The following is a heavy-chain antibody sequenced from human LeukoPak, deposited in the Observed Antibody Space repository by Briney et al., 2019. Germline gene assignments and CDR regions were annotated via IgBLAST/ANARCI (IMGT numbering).Heavy chain of an antibody. CDR3: ARAWIQPEGY. CDR2: INPNSGGT. CDR1: GYTFTGYY. D-gene: IGHD5-18*01. J-gene: IGHJ4*02. Sequence: VASVKVSCKASGYTFTGYYMHWVRQAPGQGLEWMGWINPNSGGTNYAQKFQGRVTMTRDTSTSTVYMELSSLRSEDTAVYYCARAWIQPEGYWGQGTLVTVSS. V-gene: IGHV1-2*02.